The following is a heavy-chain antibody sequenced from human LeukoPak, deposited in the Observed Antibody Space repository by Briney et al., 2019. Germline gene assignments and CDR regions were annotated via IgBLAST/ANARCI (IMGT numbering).Heavy chain of an antibody. J-gene: IGHJ4*02. V-gene: IGHV3-7*01. CDR1: GLVFSSYW. CDR2: IKEDGGET. CDR3: ARRKEVQTTFDY. D-gene: IGHD4/OR15-4a*01. Sequence: VWSLRLSCVASGLVFSSYWMGWVLHAPGKGLEWVANIKEDGGETYYVDSVKGRFTISRDNAKNSLDLQMNSLRDEDTAVYYCARRKEVQTTFDYWGQGTLVTVSS.